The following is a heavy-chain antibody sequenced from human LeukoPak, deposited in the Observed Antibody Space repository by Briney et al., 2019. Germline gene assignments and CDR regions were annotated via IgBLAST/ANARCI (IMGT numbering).Heavy chain of an antibody. CDR1: GFTLSDYH. D-gene: IGHD3/OR15-3a*01. V-gene: IGHV3-11*01. CDR2: SSSSGSTI. J-gene: IGHJ4*02. Sequence: GGSLRLSCAASGFTLSDYHMSWTRQAPGKGLEWVSYSSSSGSTIYYADSVKGRFAISRDHAKNSLYLQMNSLRAEDTAVYYCARRRDFIDYWGQGTLVTVSS. CDR3: ARRRDFIDY.